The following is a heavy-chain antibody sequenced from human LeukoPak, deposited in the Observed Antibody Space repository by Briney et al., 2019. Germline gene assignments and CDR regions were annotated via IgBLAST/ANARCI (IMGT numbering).Heavy chain of an antibody. CDR3: ARGDCSGGSCYLSLTTIDY. Sequence: GGSLRLSCAASGFTFSSYSMNWVRQAPGKGLEWVSYISSSNTIYYADSVKGRFTISRVNAKNSLYLQMNSLRAEDTAVYYCARGDCSGGSCYLSLTTIDYWGQGTLVTVSS. J-gene: IGHJ4*02. CDR1: GFTFSSYS. D-gene: IGHD2-15*01. CDR2: ISSSNTI. V-gene: IGHV3-48*01.